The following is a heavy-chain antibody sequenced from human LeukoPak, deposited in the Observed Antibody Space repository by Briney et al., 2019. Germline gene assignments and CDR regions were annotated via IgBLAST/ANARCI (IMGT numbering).Heavy chain of an antibody. CDR3: ARVSFLGLAFDI. D-gene: IGHD3-3*02. Sequence: PGGSLRLSCAASGFTFSSYLMSWVRQAPGKGLEWVANIKQDGSEKYYVDSVKGRFTISRDNAKNSLYLQMNSLRAEDTAVYYCARVSFLGLAFDIWGQGTMVTVSS. V-gene: IGHV3-7*01. J-gene: IGHJ3*02. CDR2: IKQDGSEK. CDR1: GFTFSSYL.